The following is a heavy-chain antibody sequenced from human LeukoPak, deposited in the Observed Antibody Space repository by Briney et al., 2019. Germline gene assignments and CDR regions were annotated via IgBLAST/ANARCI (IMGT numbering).Heavy chain of an antibody. CDR1: GYSISSGYY. Sequence: PSETLSLTCTDSGYSISSGYYWSWIRQPPGKGLEWIGEINHSGSTNYNPSLKSRVTISVDTSKNQFSLKLSSVTAADTAVYYCARRYYDFWSGHNWFDPWGQGTLVTVSS. CDR3: ARRYYDFWSGHNWFDP. J-gene: IGHJ5*02. V-gene: IGHV4-38-2*02. CDR2: INHSGST. D-gene: IGHD3-3*01.